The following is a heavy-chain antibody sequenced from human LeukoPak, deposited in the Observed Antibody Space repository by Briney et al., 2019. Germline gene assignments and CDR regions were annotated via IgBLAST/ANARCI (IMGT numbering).Heavy chain of an antibody. CDR2: IYHSGST. CDR1: GGSISSYY. CDR3: ARDQPYLDV. Sequence: SETLSLTCTVSGGSISSYYWSWIRQPPGKGLEWIGSIYHSGSTYYNPSLKSRVTISVDTSKNQFSLKLSSVTAADTAVYYCARDQPYLDVWGKGTTVTVSS. J-gene: IGHJ6*03. V-gene: IGHV4-38-2*02.